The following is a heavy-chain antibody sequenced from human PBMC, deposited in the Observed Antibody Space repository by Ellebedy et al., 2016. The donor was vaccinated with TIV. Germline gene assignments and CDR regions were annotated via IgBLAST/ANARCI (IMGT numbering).Heavy chain of an antibody. Sequence: SETLSLXCTVSGGSISSSSYYWGWIRQTPGKGLEWIGSIYYSGSTYYNPSLKSRVTISVDTSKNQFSLKLSSVTAADTAVYYCARLGQGYDILTGYYPMYNWFNPWGQGTLVTVSS. V-gene: IGHV4-39*01. J-gene: IGHJ5*02. D-gene: IGHD3-9*01. CDR2: IYYSGST. CDR3: ARLGQGYDILTGYYPMYNWFNP. CDR1: GGSISSSSYY.